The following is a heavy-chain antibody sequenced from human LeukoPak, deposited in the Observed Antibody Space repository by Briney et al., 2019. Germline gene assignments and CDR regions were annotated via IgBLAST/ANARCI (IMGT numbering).Heavy chain of an antibody. J-gene: IGHJ5*02. V-gene: IGHV4-59*01. D-gene: IGHD4-11*01. CDR1: GGSISSYY. CDR3: ARAYSNYDTNWFDP. CDR2: IYYSGST. Sequence: SETLSLTCTVSGGSISSYYWSWIRQPPGKGLEWIGYIYYSGSTNYNPSLKSRVTISVDTSKNQFSLKLSSVTAADTAVYYCARAYSNYDTNWFDPWGQGTLVTVSS.